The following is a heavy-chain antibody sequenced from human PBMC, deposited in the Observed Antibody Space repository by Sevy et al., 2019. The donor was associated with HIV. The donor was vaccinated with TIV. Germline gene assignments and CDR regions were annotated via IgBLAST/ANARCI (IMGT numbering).Heavy chain of an antibody. D-gene: IGHD6-19*01. J-gene: IGHJ5*02. V-gene: IGHV3-30-3*01. CDR3: ARSAVAGIEAWFDP. CDR1: GFTFIRHA. CDR2: ILYDGSNK. Sequence: GESLKISCVGSGFTFIRHAMHWVRQAPGKGLEWVAVILYDGSNKYYADSVKGRFTISRDNSKNTLDLEMNSLRPEDTAVYYCARSAVAGIEAWFDPWGLGTLVTVSS.